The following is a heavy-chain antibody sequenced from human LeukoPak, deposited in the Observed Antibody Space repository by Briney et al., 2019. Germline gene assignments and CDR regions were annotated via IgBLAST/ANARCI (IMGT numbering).Heavy chain of an antibody. D-gene: IGHD3-22*01. Sequence: GGSLRLSCAASGFTFSSYSMSWVRQAPGKGLEWVSSISSSSSYIYYADSVKGRFTISRDNAKNSLYLQMNSQRAENTAVYYCARECNGPDSSGYPVGEFDPWGQGTLVTVSS. CDR3: ARECNGPDSSGYPVGEFDP. CDR2: ISSSSSYI. V-gene: IGHV3-21*01. J-gene: IGHJ5*02. CDR1: GFTFSSYS.